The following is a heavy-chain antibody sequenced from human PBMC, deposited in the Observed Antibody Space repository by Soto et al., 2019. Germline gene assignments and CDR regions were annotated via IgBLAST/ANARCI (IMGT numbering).Heavy chain of an antibody. D-gene: IGHD2-2*01. V-gene: IGHV1-18*04. CDR2: FSPYNGET. CDR3: ARVSSRTTLDS. CDR1: GYTFSIYS. Sequence: QVQMVQSGAEVKKPGASVKVSCKSSGYTFSIYSINWVRQAPGHGLEWVGWFSPYNGETHYAQKLQGRVTMTTDTSTSTAYMELKSPRSDDTAVYYCARVSSRTTLDSWGPGTLVTVSS. J-gene: IGHJ4*02.